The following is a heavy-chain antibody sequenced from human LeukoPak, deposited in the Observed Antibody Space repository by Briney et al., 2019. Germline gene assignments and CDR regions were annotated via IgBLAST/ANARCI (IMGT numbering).Heavy chain of an antibody. Sequence: ASVKVSCKASGYTFTSYYMHWVRQAPGQGLGWMGIINPSGGSTSYAQKFQGRVTMTRETSTSTVYMELSSLRSEDTAVYYCARDNPERPFDYWGQGTLVTVSS. D-gene: IGHD1-1*01. V-gene: IGHV1-46*01. J-gene: IGHJ4*02. CDR2: INPSGGST. CDR1: GYTFTSYY. CDR3: ARDNPERPFDY.